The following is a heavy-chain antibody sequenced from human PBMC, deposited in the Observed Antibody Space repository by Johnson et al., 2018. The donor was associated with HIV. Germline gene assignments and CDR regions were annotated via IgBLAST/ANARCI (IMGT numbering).Heavy chain of an antibody. Sequence: QVQLVESGGGVAQPGRSLRLSCAASGFTFSSYCMHWVRQAPGKGLEWVAVISYYESHKYYADSVKGRFNISRDNSKNTVYLEMNSLRPEDTAVYYCALGLGARPGAFDIWGQGTLVTVSS. J-gene: IGHJ3*02. D-gene: IGHD3-16*01. CDR3: ALGLGARPGAFDI. CDR1: GFTFSSYC. V-gene: IGHV3-30*03. CDR2: ISYYESHK.